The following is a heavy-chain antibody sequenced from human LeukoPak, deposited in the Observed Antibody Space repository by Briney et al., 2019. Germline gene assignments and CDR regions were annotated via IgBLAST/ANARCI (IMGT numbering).Heavy chain of an antibody. CDR3: AQGHYYDSSGYCDY. D-gene: IGHD3-22*01. Sequence: ASVKVSCKASGGTSSSYAISWVRQAPGQGLEWMGRIIPILGIANYAQKFQGRVTITADKSTSTAYMELSSLRSEDTAVYYCAQGHYYDSSGYCDYWGQGTLVTVSS. CDR1: GGTSSSYA. V-gene: IGHV1-69*04. CDR2: IIPILGIA. J-gene: IGHJ4*02.